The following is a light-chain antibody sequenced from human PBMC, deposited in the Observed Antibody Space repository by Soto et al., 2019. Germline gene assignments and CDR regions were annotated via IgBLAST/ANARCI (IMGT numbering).Light chain of an antibody. CDR1: QTISSW. J-gene: IGKJ4*01. CDR2: KAA. CDR3: QQYNNLPRT. V-gene: IGKV1-5*03. Sequence: IQMTQSPSTLPSSVGDRVTITCRASQTISSWLAWYQQKPGKAPKLLIYKAASLESGVPSRFSGSGSGTEFTLTISSLQSEDYAVYYCQQYNNLPRTFGGGTKVDI.